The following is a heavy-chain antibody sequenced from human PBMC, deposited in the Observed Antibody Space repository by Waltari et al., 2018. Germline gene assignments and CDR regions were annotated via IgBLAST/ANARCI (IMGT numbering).Heavy chain of an antibody. CDR1: GYTFTSYD. V-gene: IGHV1-8*01. Sequence: QVQLVQSGAEVKKPGASVKVSCKASGYTFTSYDINWVRPATGQGLEWMGWMNPNSGNTGYAQKFQGRVTMTRNTSISTAYMELSSLRSEDTAVYYCAGGGYNWNYEVIDYWGQGTLVTVSS. J-gene: IGHJ4*02. D-gene: IGHD1-7*01. CDR2: MNPNSGNT. CDR3: AGGGYNWNYEVIDY.